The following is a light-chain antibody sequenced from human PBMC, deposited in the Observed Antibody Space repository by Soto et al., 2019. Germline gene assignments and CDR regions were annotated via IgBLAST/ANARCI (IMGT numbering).Light chain of an antibody. CDR2: RNS. CDR1: SSNIGAGYD. CDR3: AAWDDSLDGLVV. J-gene: IGLJ2*01. Sequence: QSVLTQPPSVSGAPGQRVTISCTGSSSNIGAGYDVHWYQQLPGTAPKLLIYRNSNRPSGVPDRFSGSKSGTSASLAISGLQSEDEGDYYCAAWDDSLDGLVVFGGGTQLTVL. V-gene: IGLV1-40*01.